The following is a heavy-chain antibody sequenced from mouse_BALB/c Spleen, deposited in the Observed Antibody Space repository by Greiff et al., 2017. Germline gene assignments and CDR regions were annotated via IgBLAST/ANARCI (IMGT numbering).Heavy chain of an antibody. CDR1: GFTFTDYY. CDR3: ARGRSPWFAY. J-gene: IGHJ3*01. Sequence: EVKVVESGGGLVQPGGSLRLSCATSGFTFTDYYMSWVRQPPGKALEWLGFIRNKANGYTTEYSASVKGRFTISRDNSQSILYLQMNTLRAEDSATYYCARGRSPWFAYWGQGTLVTVSA. V-gene: IGHV7-3*02. CDR2: IRNKANGYTT.